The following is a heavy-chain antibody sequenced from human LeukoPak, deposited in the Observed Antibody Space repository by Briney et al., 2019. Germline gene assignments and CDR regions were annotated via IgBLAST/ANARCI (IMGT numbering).Heavy chain of an antibody. D-gene: IGHD4-17*01. V-gene: IGHV1-8*01. CDR1: GYTFTSYD. Sequence: ASVKVSCKASGYTFTSYDINWVRQATGQGLEWMGWMNPNSGNTGYAQKFQGRVTMTRNTSISTAYMELSSLRSEDTAVYYCARGDYGDYSSAVWFDPWGQGTLVTVSS. CDR3: ARGDYGDYSSAVWFDP. J-gene: IGHJ5*02. CDR2: MNPNSGNT.